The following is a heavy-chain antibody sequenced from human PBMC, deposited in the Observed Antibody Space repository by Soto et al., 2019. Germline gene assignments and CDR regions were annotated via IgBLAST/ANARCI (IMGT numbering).Heavy chain of an antibody. CDR2: INPNGGST. CDR1: GYTFTSYY. Sequence: QVQLVQSGAEVKKPGASVKVSCKASGYTFTSYYMHWVRQAPGQGLEWLGIINPNGGSTSYAQKFQGRVTMTRDTSTSTVYMELSSLRSEDTAVYYCARGLSSDAAFDIWGQGTMVTVSS. CDR3: ARGLSSDAAFDI. D-gene: IGHD3-22*01. V-gene: IGHV1-46*01. J-gene: IGHJ3*02.